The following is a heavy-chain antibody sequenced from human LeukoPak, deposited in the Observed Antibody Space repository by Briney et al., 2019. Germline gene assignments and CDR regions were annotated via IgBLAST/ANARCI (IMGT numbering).Heavy chain of an antibody. Sequence: GGSLRLSCAASGFTFSSYSMTWVRQAPGKGLEWVSSISSSSSYIYYADSVKGRFTISRDNAKNSLYLQMNSLRAEDTAVYYCARDFFSGLDYWGQGTLVTVSS. CDR2: ISSSSSYI. V-gene: IGHV3-21*04. J-gene: IGHJ4*02. D-gene: IGHD6-19*01. CDR3: ARDFFSGLDY. CDR1: GFTFSSYS.